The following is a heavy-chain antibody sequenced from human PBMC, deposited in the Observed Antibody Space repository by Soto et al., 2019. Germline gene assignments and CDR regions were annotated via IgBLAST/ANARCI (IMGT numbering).Heavy chain of an antibody. CDR1: GYIIKNYG. Sequence: ASVKLSCKPYGYIIKNYGISWVRQAPGQGLEWMGWIYPKEGRANFAQNFQGRVTLTTDTPTSTAYIELRSLRFDDSAVYFCARERGDYYDSRGYQLYDAFDIWG. V-gene: IGHV1-18*01. CDR2: IYPKEGRA. CDR3: ARERGDYYDSRGYQLYDAFDI. D-gene: IGHD3-22*01. J-gene: IGHJ3*02.